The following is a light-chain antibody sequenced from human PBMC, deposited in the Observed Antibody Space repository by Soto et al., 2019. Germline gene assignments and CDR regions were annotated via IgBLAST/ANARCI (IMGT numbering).Light chain of an antibody. CDR2: GAS. J-gene: IGKJ1*01. Sequence: EIVLPQSPCTLSFSAWHRSTLSCSASQSVSSKLAWYQQKPGQAPRLLIYGASTRATGIPARFSGGGSGAEYTLTISSLQSEDFAVYYCQQYDKWPRTFGQGTKVDIK. CDR3: QQYDKWPRT. V-gene: IGKV3-15*01. CDR1: QSVSSK.